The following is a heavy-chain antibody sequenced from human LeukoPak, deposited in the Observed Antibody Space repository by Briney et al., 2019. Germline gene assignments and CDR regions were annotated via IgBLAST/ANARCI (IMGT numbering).Heavy chain of an antibody. J-gene: IGHJ4*02. V-gene: IGHV3-43*02. CDR1: GFTFDEYA. CDR2: ITKNGENT. D-gene: IGHD5-18*01. CDR3: AKGRRDDSFHATFDS. Sequence: GGSLRLSCTASGFTFDEYAMYWVRQTPGKGLEWVSLITKNGENTYYADSVKGRFTISRDTSKNSLYLQMNNLRTEDTAFYSCAKGRRDDSFHATFDSWGQGTPVTVSS.